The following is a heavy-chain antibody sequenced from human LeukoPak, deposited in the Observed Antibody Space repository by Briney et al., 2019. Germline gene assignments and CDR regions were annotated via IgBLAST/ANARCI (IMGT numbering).Heavy chain of an antibody. CDR2: ISSSGTYI. CDR3: AKDRVVRGVTWFDP. V-gene: IGHV3-21*04. J-gene: IGHJ5*02. Sequence: GGSLRLSCAASGFTLSRFSMNWVRQAPGRGLEWVSSISSSGTYIYYADSVKGRFTIPRDSAKNSLYLQMNSLRAEDTAVYYCAKDRVVRGVTWFDPWGQGTLVTVSS. CDR1: GFTLSRFS. D-gene: IGHD3-10*01.